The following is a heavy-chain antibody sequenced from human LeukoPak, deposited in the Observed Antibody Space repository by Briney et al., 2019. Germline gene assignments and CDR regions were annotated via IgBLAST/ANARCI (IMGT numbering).Heavy chain of an antibody. D-gene: IGHD2-8*01. J-gene: IGHJ4*02. CDR2: IYTSGNT. V-gene: IGHV4-4*07. CDR1: GGSISSYY. CDR3: AREPYCTNGVCSAY. Sequence: KPSETLSLXCTVSGGSISSYYWSWIREPAGKGLEWIGRIYTSGNTNYNPSLKSRVTMSVDTSKNQFSLKLSSVTAADTAVYYCAREPYCTNGVCSAYWGQGTLVTVSS.